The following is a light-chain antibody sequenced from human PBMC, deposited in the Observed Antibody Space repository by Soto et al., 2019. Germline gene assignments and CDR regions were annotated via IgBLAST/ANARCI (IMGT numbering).Light chain of an antibody. CDR2: GTT. V-gene: IGKV3-20*01. CDR1: QCVNGLC. J-gene: IGKJ1*01. Sequence: EIVLTQSPGTLSLSPGERATLSCRASQCVNGLCFGWHQQKPGQAPRLLIYGTTNRAAGIPDRFSGSGSGTDFTLTISSLEPEDSAVYFCQQYGISPKTFGQGTKVEIK. CDR3: QQYGISPKT.